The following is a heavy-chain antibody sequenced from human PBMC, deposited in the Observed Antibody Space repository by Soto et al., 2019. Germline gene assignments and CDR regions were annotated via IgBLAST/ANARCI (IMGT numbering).Heavy chain of an antibody. Sequence: QVQLVQSGAEVKKPGSSVKVSCQASGGTFSSYTISWMRQAPGQGLEWMGRIIPILGIANYAQKFQGRVTITADKSTSPDYMELRSLRSEDTAVYYWASDLGEASEVAAHYWDQGTLVTVSS. CDR2: IIPILGIA. J-gene: IGHJ4*02. D-gene: IGHD2-15*01. V-gene: IGHV1-69*02. CDR3: ASDLGEASEVAAHY. CDR1: GGTFSSYT.